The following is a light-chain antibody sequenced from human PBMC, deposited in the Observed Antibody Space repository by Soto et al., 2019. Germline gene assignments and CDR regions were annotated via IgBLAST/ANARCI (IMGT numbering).Light chain of an antibody. CDR1: SGHSNYA. CDR2: VNSGGSH. Sequence: QLVLTQSPSASASLGASXKLTCTLSSGHSNYAIAWHQQQPEKGPRYLMKVNSGGSHIKGDGIPDRFSGSSSGAERYLFISSLQSEDEADYYCQTWGTGSAIVVFGGGTQLTVL. V-gene: IGLV4-69*01. CDR3: QTWGTGSAIVV. J-gene: IGLJ7*01.